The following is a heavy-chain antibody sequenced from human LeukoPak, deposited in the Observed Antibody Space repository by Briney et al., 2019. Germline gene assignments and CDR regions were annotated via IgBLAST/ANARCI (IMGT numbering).Heavy chain of an antibody. J-gene: IGHJ5*02. Sequence: AASVKVSCKASGGTFSSYAISWVRQAPGQGLEWMGRIIPILGIANYAQKFQGRVTITADKSTSTAYMELSSLRSEDTAVYYCARDTGIVGATNWFDPWGQGTLVTVSS. V-gene: IGHV1-69*04. CDR2: IIPILGIA. D-gene: IGHD1-26*01. CDR3: ARDTGIVGATNWFDP. CDR1: GGTFSSYA.